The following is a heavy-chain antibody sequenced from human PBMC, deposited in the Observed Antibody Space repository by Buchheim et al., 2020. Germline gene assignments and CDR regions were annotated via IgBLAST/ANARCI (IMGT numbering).Heavy chain of an antibody. CDR3: ARNNLVVVAATPLGWFDP. J-gene: IGHJ5*02. V-gene: IGHV3-33*01. D-gene: IGHD2-15*01. CDR1: GFTFSSYG. Sequence: QVQLVESGGGVVQPGRSLRLSSAASGFTFSSYGMHWVRQAPGKGLEWVAVIWYDGSNKYYADSVKGRFTISRDNSKNTLYLQMNSLRAEDTAVYYCARNNLVVVAATPLGWFDPWGQGTL. CDR2: IWYDGSNK.